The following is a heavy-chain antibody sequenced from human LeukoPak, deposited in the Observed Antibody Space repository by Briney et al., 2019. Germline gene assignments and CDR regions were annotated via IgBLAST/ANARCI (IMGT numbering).Heavy chain of an antibody. J-gene: IGHJ3*02. CDR2: IYNSGGT. V-gene: IGHV4-30-4*01. CDR3: AKYYYDSSGYGAFDI. Sequence: PSQTLSLTCTVSGGSVSSGDYYWSWIRQSPGKGLEWIGYIYNSGGTYYNPSLKSRVTISVDTSKNQFSLKLRFMTAADTAVYYCAKYYYDSSGYGAFDIWGQGTMVTVSS. CDR1: GGSVSSGDYY. D-gene: IGHD3-22*01.